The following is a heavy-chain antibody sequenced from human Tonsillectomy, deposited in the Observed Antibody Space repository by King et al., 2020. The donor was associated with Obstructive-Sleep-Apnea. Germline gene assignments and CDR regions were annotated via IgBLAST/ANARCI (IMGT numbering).Heavy chain of an antibody. Sequence: MQLQESGPGLVKPSETLSLTCTVSGGSISSSSYYWGWIRQPPGKGLEWIGTIYYSGSTYYNPSLKSRVTISVDTSKNQFSLKLNSVTAADTAVYYCAKEYSIQLWSPIDYWGQGTLVTVSS. D-gene: IGHD5-18*01. J-gene: IGHJ4*02. CDR3: AKEYSIQLWSPIDY. CDR1: GGSISSSSYY. V-gene: IGHV4-39*07. CDR2: IYYSGST.